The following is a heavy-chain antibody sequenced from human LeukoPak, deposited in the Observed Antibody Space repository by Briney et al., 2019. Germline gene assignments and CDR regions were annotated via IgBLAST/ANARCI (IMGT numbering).Heavy chain of an antibody. J-gene: IGHJ4*02. CDR1: GYRFTAYW. CDR2: IFPGDSNT. CDR3: AKLSYDSSGFKGRHFDY. Sequence: GESLKISCQASGYRFTAYWIAWVRQMPGIGLEWMGIIFPGDSNTRYRPSFQGQVTISVDKSIATAYLQWNSLRASDTAMYYCAKLSYDSSGFKGRHFDYWGQGTLVTVSS. V-gene: IGHV5-51*01. D-gene: IGHD3-22*01.